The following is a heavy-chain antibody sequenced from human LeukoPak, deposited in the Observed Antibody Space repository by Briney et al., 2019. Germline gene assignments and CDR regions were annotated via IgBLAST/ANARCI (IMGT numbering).Heavy chain of an antibody. CDR1: GYTFTSYY. V-gene: IGHV1-8*02. D-gene: IGHD3-3*01. CDR3: VRGPPHYLEWLLYSDY. J-gene: IGHJ4*02. Sequence: GASVKVSCKASGYTFTSYYMHWVRQATGQGREWMGWMNPNSGNTGYAQKFQGRVTMTRNTSISTAYMELSSLRSEDTAVYYCVRGPPHYLEWLLYSDYWGQGTLVTVSS. CDR2: MNPNSGNT.